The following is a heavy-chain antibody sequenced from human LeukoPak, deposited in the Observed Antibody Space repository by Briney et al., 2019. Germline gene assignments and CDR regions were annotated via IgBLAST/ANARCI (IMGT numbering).Heavy chain of an antibody. Sequence: SQTLSLTCAISGDSVSSNSFAWNWIRQSPSRGLEWLGRTYYRSKWFNDNAESVKSRITINPDTSKNQFSLQLNSVTPEDTAVYYCERGGGGKGAFDIWGKGTRFTVFS. V-gene: IGHV6-1*01. CDR2: TYYRSKWFN. CDR3: ERGGGGKGAFDI. J-gene: IGHJ3*02. D-gene: IGHD4-23*01. CDR1: GDSVSSNSFA.